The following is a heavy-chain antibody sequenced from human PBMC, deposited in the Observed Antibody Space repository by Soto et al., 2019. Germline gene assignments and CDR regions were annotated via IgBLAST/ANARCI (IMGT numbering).Heavy chain of an antibody. CDR3: ARGFGFRETAPVYYYYGMDV. J-gene: IGHJ6*02. CDR2: IYYTGST. V-gene: IGHV4-59*01. CDR1: GDSISSYF. D-gene: IGHD3-10*01. Sequence: SETLSLTCTVSGDSISSYFWSWIRQPPGKGLEWLGYIYYTGSTNYNPSLKSRVTISVDTSKNQFSLKLSSVTAADTAVYYCARGFGFRETAPVYYYYGMDVWGQGTTVTVSS.